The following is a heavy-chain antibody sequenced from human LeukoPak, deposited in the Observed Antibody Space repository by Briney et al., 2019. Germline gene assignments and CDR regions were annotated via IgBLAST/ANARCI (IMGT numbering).Heavy chain of an antibody. V-gene: IGHV3-23*01. Sequence: GGSLRLSCAASGFTFSSYGMSWVRQAPGKGLEWVSAISGSGGSTYYADSVKGRFTISRDNSKNTLYLQMNSLRAEDTAVYYCARDSSSGWTVHYYYMDVWGKGTTVTVSS. CDR1: GFTFSSYG. CDR3: ARDSSSGWTVHYYYMDV. D-gene: IGHD6-19*01. CDR2: ISGSGGST. J-gene: IGHJ6*03.